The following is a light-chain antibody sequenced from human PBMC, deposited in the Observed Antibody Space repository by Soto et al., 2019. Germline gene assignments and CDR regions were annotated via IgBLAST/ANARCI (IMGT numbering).Light chain of an antibody. CDR3: QKYNSAPPT. J-gene: IGKJ4*01. CDR1: QGISNF. CDR2: AAS. V-gene: IGKV1-27*01. Sequence: DIRMTQSPSSLSASVRDRITITCRASQGISNFLAWYQQKPGKVPKLLIYAASTLQSGVPSRFSGSGSGTDFTLTISSLQPEDVATYYCQKYNSAPPTFGGGTKVEIK.